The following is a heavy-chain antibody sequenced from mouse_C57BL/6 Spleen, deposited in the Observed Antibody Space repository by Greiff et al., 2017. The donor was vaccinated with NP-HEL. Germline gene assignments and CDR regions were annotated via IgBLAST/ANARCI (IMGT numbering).Heavy chain of an antibody. J-gene: IGHJ2*01. CDR2: IYPRSGNT. CDR1: GYTFTSYG. D-gene: IGHD1-1*01. CDR3: ARDTTVVATPDFDY. V-gene: IGHV1-81*01. Sequence: VQLQQSGAELARPGASVKLSCKASGYTFTSYGISWVKQRTGQGLEWIGEIYPRSGNTYYNEKFKGKATLTADKSSSTAYMELRSLTSEDSAVYFCARDTTVVATPDFDYWGQGTTLTVSS.